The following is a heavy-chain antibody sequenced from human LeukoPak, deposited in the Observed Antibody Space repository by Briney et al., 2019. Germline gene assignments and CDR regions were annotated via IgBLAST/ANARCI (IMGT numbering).Heavy chain of an antibody. CDR3: ARGSSNVAASDTNFDY. D-gene: IGHD6-13*01. Sequence: GGSLRLSCAASGFTFSSCSMDWVRQAPGKGLEWVSSISTSSSYIYYADSVKGRFSISRDNARNSLYPQMNSLRAEDTAVYYCARGSSNVAASDTNFDYWGQGTLVTVSS. V-gene: IGHV3-21*01. J-gene: IGHJ4*02. CDR2: ISTSSSYI. CDR1: GFTFSSCS.